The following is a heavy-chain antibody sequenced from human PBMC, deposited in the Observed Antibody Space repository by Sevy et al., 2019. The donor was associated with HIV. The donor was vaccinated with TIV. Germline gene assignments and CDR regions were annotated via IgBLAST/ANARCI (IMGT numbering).Heavy chain of an antibody. CDR3: AKRRGPYYDSSGYYFY. J-gene: IGHJ4*02. CDR2: ISGSGGST. V-gene: IGHV3-23*01. Sequence: GESLKISCAASGFTFSSYAMSWVRQAPGKGLEWVSAISGSGGSTYYADSVKGRFTISRDNSKNTLYLQMNSLRAEDTAVYYCAKRRGPYYDSSGYYFYWGQGTLVTVSS. CDR1: GFTFSSYA. D-gene: IGHD3-22*01.